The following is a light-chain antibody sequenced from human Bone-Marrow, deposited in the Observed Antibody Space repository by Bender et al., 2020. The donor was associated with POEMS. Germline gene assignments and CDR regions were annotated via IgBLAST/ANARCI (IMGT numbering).Light chain of an antibody. Sequence: QSVLTQPPSASGTPGQRVTIPCSGGSSNIGAHAVNWYQHLPGTAPKLLIYPSHPPSEVPRRFSGSRSGTSASLAIRGLQSEDEADYYCAVWDDSLNGWVFGGGTKLTVL. V-gene: IGLV1-44*01. CDR1: SSNIGAHA. CDR2: PS. CDR3: AVWDDSLNGWV. J-gene: IGLJ3*02.